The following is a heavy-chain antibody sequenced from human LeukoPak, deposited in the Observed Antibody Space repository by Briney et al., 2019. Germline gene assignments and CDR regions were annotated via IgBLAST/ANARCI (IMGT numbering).Heavy chain of an antibody. V-gene: IGHV5-51*01. CDR2: IYPRDSNA. D-gene: IGHD6-13*01. CDR1: GYSFTSHW. CDR3: ARHPIAAGGAYNWFDP. J-gene: IGHJ5*02. Sequence: GESLKISCKGSGYGSGYSFTSHWIAWVRQMPGKGLEWMGIIYPRDSNAIYSPSFQGQVTISVDTSINTAYLQWISLRASDTAMYYCARHPIAAGGAYNWFDPWGQGTLVTVSS.